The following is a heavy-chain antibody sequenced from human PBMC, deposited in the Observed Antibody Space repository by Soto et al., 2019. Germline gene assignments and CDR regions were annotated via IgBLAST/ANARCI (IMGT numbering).Heavy chain of an antibody. V-gene: IGHV1-18*01. CDR1: GYTFTSYG. CDR2: INGYTGNT. D-gene: IGHD3-16*01. Sequence: ASVKVSSKAPGYTFTSYGFSSLRQSPGQGLEWMGWINGYTGNTHYAQKFQGRVTMTTDTSTSTAYMELWTLISDDTAVYYCARSWVTGKGGMDVWGQGTTVTVSS. CDR3: ARSWVTGKGGMDV. J-gene: IGHJ6*02.